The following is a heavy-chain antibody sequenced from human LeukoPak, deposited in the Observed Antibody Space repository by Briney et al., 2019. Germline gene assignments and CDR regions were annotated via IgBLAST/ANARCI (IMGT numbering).Heavy chain of an antibody. V-gene: IGHV3-74*01. J-gene: IGHJ4*02. CDR1: GFTFSTDW. D-gene: IGHD1-26*01. Sequence: GGSLRLSCAASGFTFSTDWMHWVRQAPGKGLVCVSRINTDGSITIYADSVKGRFTISRDNAKNTLYLQMTGLRADDTALYYCTRGTGSSSDYWGQGALVTVSS. CDR2: INTDGSIT. CDR3: TRGTGSSSDY.